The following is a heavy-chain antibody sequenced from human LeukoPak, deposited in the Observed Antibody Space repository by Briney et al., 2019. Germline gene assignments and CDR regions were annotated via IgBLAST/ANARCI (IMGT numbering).Heavy chain of an antibody. J-gene: IGHJ4*02. CDR1: GFTSGDYG. CDR3: ARVTYYDSVYDFDY. Sequence: RPGGSLRLSCAASGFTSGDYGLSWVRQAPGKGLEWVSGINWNGGSTGYADSVKGRFTISRDNAKNSLYLQMNSLRAEDTALYYCARVTYYDSVYDFDYWGQGTLVTVSS. D-gene: IGHD5-12*01. CDR2: INWNGGST. V-gene: IGHV3-20*04.